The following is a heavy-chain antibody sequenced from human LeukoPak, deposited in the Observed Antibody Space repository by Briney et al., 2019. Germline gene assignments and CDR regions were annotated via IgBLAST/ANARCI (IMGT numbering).Heavy chain of an antibody. CDR2: IYYSGST. D-gene: IGHD2-2*01. CDR1: GGSISSGDYY. V-gene: IGHV4-30-4*08. Sequence: SQTLSLTCTVPGGSISSGDYYWSWIRQPPGKGLEWIGYIYYSGSTYYNPSLKSRVTISVDTSKNQFSLKLSSVTAADTAVYYCARDRAVRSPVVVPAALGGFDPWGQGTLVTVSS. J-gene: IGHJ5*02. CDR3: ARDRAVRSPVVVPAALGGFDP.